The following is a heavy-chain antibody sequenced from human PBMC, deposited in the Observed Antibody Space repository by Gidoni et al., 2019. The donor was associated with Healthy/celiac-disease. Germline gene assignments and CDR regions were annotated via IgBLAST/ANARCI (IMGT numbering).Heavy chain of an antibody. D-gene: IGHD3-3*01. J-gene: IGHJ4*02. CDR3: ARVPRGYDFWSGYYFDY. Sequence: QVQLVESGGGVFQPGRSLRLSCAASGFTFSRYAMHWVRQAPGKGLEWVAVISYDGSNKYYADSVKGRFTISRDNSKNTLYLQMNSLRAEDTAVYYCARVPRGYDFWSGYYFDYWGQGTLVTVSS. CDR1: GFTFSRYA. CDR2: ISYDGSNK. V-gene: IGHV3-30*01.